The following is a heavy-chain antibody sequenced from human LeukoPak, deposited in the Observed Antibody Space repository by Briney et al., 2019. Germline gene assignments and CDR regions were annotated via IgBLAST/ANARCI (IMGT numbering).Heavy chain of an antibody. CDR2: ISYDGSNK. Sequence: GGSLRLSCAASGFTFSSYAMHWVRQAPGKGLEWVAVISYDGSNKYYADSVKGRFTISRDNSKNTLYLQMNSLRAEDTAVYYCARDRQAFDIWGQGTMVTVSS. V-gene: IGHV3-30-3*01. CDR3: ARDRQAFDI. J-gene: IGHJ3*02. CDR1: GFTFSSYA.